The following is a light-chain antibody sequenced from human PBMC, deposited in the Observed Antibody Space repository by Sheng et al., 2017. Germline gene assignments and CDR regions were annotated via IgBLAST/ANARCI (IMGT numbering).Light chain of an antibody. CDR1: SSNIGSNY. CDR3: QSYDSSLSGVV. J-gene: IGLJ2*01. Sequence: QPVLTQPPSASGTPGQKVTISCSGSSSNIGSNYVYWYKQVPGTAPKLLIYGNSNRPSGVPDRFSGSKSGTSASLAITGLQAEDEADYYCQSYDSSLSGVVFGGGTKLTVL. CDR2: GNS. V-gene: IGLV1-40*01.